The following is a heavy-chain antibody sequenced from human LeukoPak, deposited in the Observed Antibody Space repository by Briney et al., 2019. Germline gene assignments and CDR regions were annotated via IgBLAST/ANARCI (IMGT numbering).Heavy chain of an antibody. D-gene: IGHD3-9*01. CDR2: IYPGDSDT. Sequence: GEPLKISCKGSGYSFTSYWIGWGRQMRGKGVECIAIIYPGDSDTRYSPSFQGQVTISADKSISTAYLQWSSLKASDTAMYYCARRPSDYDILTGYFDYWGQGTLVTVSS. J-gene: IGHJ4*02. CDR1: GYSFTSYW. CDR3: ARRPSDYDILTGYFDY. V-gene: IGHV5-51*01.